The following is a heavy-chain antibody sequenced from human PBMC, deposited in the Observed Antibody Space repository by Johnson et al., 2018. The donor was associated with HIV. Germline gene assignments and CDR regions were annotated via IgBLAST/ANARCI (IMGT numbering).Heavy chain of an antibody. CDR1: GFTVSSNY. CDR2: IYSGEST. Sequence: MLLVESGGGLVQPGGSLRLSCTASGFTVSSNYMSWVRQAPGKGLEWVSVIYSGESTYYADSVRGRFTISRDNSKNTLYLQRNSLRAEDSAVYYCARMTTTVSHHDAFDIWGQGTMVTVSS. J-gene: IGHJ3*02. V-gene: IGHV3-66*01. D-gene: IGHD4-17*01. CDR3: ARMTTTVSHHDAFDI.